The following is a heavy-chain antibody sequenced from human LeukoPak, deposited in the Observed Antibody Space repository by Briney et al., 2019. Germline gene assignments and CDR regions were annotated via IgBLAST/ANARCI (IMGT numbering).Heavy chain of an antibody. D-gene: IGHD7-27*01. CDR1: GGSISSYY. CDR2: IHYSGST. Sequence: SETLSLTCTVSGGSISSYYWSWIRQPPGKGLEWIGYIHYSGSTNYNPSLKSRVTISVDTSKNQFSLKLSSVTAADTAVYYCARAGDRDDAFDIWGQGTMVTVSS. V-gene: IGHV4-59*01. J-gene: IGHJ3*02. CDR3: ARAGDRDDAFDI.